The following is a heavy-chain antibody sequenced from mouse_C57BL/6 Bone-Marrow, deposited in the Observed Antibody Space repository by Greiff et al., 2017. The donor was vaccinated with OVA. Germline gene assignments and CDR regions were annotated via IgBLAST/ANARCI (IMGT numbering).Heavy chain of an antibody. CDR1: GYSFTGYY. CDR2: INPSTGGT. CDR3: SRRVGHFDY. J-gene: IGHJ2*01. D-gene: IGHD1-1*02. Sequence: VQLQQSGPELVKPGASVKISCKASGYSFTGYYMNWVKQSPEKSLEWIGEINPSTGGTTYNQKFKAKATLTVDKSSSTAYMQLKSLTSEDSAVYYCSRRVGHFDYWGQGTTLTVSS. V-gene: IGHV1-42*01.